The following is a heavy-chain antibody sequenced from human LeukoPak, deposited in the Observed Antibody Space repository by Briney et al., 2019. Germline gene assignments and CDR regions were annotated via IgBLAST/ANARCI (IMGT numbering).Heavy chain of an antibody. V-gene: IGHV3-74*01. CDR3: ARGSMVRGVTIDYYGMDV. CDR2: INSDGSST. D-gene: IGHD3-10*01. Sequence: PGGSLRLSCAASGFTFSSYWTHWVRQAPGKGLVWVSRINSDGSSTSYADSVKGRFTISRDNAKNTLYLQMNSLRAEDTAVYYCARGSMVRGVTIDYYGMDVWGKGTTVTVSS. J-gene: IGHJ6*04. CDR1: GFTFSSYW.